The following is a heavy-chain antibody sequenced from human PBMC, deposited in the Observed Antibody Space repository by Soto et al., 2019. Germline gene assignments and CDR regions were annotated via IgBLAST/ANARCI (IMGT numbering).Heavy chain of an antibody. CDR1: GGSISSSSYY. V-gene: IGHV4-39*01. Sequence: SETLSLTCTVSGGSISSSSYYWGWIRQPPGKGLEWIGSIYYSGSTYYNPSLKSRVTISVDTSKNQFSLKLNSVTAADTAVYYCARQGGYCSSTSCYLEGEYYYYMDVWGKWTTVTVSS. CDR3: ARQGGYCSSTSCYLEGEYYYYMDV. D-gene: IGHD2-2*01. J-gene: IGHJ6*03. CDR2: IYYSGST.